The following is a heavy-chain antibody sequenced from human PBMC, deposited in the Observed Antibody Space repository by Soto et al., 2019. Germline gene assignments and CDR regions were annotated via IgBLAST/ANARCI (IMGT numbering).Heavy chain of an antibody. CDR1: GGSISSSNW. J-gene: IGHJ1*01. V-gene: IGHV4-4*02. D-gene: IGHD6-19*01. Sequence: QVQLQESGPGLVKPSGTLSLTCAVSGGSISSSNWWSWVRQPPGKGLEWIGEIYHSGSTNYNPSLKSRVTLSVEKYKNQFSLKLSSVTAAETAVYYCARGRGTYSSGWAEYFQHWGQGTLVTVSS. CDR2: IYHSGST. CDR3: ARGRGTYSSGWAEYFQH.